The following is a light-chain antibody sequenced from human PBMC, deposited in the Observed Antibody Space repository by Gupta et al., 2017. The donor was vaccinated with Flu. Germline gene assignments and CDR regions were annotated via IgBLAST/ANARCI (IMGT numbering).Light chain of an antibody. V-gene: IGKV1-39*01. Sequence: PSSLSASVGDRVTITCRASQSISSYLNWYQQKPGKAPKLLIYAASSLQSGVPSMFSGSGSGTDFTLTISRLQPEDFATYYCQQSDSTLWTFGQGTKVEIK. CDR3: QQSDSTLWT. CDR1: QSISSY. CDR2: AAS. J-gene: IGKJ1*01.